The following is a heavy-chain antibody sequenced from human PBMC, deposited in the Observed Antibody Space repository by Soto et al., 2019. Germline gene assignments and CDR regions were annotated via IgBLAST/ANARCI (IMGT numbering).Heavy chain of an antibody. CDR3: AGRLTTASSLDY. CDR2: VHGGGST. CDR1: GFTVSNNH. Sequence: VQLLESGGGLIQPGGSLRLSCAASGFTVSNNHMTWVRQAAGKGLELVSFVHGGGSTSYADSVKGRFTISRANSKNTLYLQMDSLRAEDTAIYYCAGRLTTASSLDYWGRGTLVTVSS. V-gene: IGHV3-53*01. J-gene: IGHJ4*02. D-gene: IGHD3-16*01.